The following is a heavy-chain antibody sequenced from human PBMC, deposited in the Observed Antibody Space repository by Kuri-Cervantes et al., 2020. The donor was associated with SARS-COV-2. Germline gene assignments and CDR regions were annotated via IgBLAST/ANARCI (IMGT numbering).Heavy chain of an antibody. Sequence: GSLRLSCTVSGGSISSYYWGWIRQPAGKGLEWIGRIYTSGSTNYNPFLKSRVTMSVDTSKNQFSLKLSSVTAADTAVYYCARGGRAYYDFWSGYYKEHYYFDYWGQGTLVTVSS. CDR2: IYTSGST. CDR1: GGSISSYY. D-gene: IGHD3-3*01. V-gene: IGHV4-4*07. CDR3: ARGGRAYYDFWSGYYKEHYYFDY. J-gene: IGHJ4*02.